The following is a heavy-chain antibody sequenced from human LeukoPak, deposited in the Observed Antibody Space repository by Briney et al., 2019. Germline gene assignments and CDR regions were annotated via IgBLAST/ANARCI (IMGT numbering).Heavy chain of an antibody. D-gene: IGHD2-2*01. V-gene: IGHV3-49*04. J-gene: IGHJ4*02. CDR1: GFTFGDHT. CDR2: IRTKPYGGTP. Sequence: PGGSLRHSCTGSGFTFGDHTMNWVHQAPGKGLEWVGFIRTKPYGGTPEYAASVAGRFTISRDDSRGIAYLQMNSLKIEDTAVYFCTRGRIGYCSGTSCYLDSWGQGTLVTVSS. CDR3: TRGRIGYCSGTSCYLDS.